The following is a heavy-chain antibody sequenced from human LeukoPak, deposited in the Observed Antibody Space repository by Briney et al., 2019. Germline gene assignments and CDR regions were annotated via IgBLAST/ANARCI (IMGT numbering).Heavy chain of an antibody. J-gene: IGHJ4*02. D-gene: IGHD6-13*01. V-gene: IGHV6-1*01. CDR3: ARATYIAAAGSFDY. Sequence: SQTLSLTCAISGDSVSSPSAAWNWLRQSPSGGLEWLGRTYYRSKWYNDYAVSVKSRITINPDTSKNQLSLQLNSVTPEDTAVYYCARATYIAAAGSFDYWGQGTLVTVSS. CDR1: GDSVSSPSAA. CDR2: TYYRSKWYN.